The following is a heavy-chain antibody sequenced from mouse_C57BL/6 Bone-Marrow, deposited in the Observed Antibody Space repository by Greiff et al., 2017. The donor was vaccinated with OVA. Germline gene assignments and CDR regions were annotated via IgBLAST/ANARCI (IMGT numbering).Heavy chain of an antibody. Sequence: EVQLVESGGDLVKPGGSLKLSCAASGFTFSSYGMSWVRQTPDKRLEWVATISSGGSYTYYPDSVKGRFTIPRDNAKNTLYLQMSSLKSEDTAMYYWARGYLLLPGGYYFDYWGQGTTLTVSS. CDR3: ARGYLLLPGGYYFDY. CDR1: GFTFSSYG. J-gene: IGHJ2*01. D-gene: IGHD1-1*01. CDR2: ISSGGSYT. V-gene: IGHV5-6*01.